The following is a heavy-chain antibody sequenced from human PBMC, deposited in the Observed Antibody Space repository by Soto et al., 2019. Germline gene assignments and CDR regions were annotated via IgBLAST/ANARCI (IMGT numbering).Heavy chain of an antibody. Sequence: EVQLLESGGGLVQPGGSQRLSCAASGFTFSGYAMTWVRQAPGKGLEWVSSISGSGANTYYADSVKGRFTISRDTSKNTLSLQMTSLRADDTAVYYCAKSPDFYYDGMDVWVQGTTVTVSS. J-gene: IGHJ6*02. CDR1: GFTFSGYA. CDR2: ISGSGANT. CDR3: AKSPDFYYDGMDV. V-gene: IGHV3-23*01.